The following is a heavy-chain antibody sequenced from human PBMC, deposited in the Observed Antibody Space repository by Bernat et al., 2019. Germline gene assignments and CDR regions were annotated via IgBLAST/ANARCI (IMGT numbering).Heavy chain of an antibody. Sequence: EVQLVESGGGLVQPGGSLRLSCAASGFIVSSNHMTWVRQGPGNGLEWVSVIYSGGSTNYADSVKGRFTISRDNSKNTLYLQMNSLRTEDTAVYYCARGLVHLDYWGQGTLVTVSS. D-gene: IGHD6-6*01. CDR1: GFIVSSNH. CDR3: ARGLVHLDY. CDR2: IYSGGST. V-gene: IGHV3-66*01. J-gene: IGHJ4*02.